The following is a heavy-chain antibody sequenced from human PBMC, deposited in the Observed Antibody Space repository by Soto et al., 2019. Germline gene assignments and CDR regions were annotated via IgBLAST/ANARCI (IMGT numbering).Heavy chain of an antibody. CDR2: IYYSGST. V-gene: IGHV4-59*01. Sequence: ESLSLTCTVSGGAIRSYYWSWIRQPPGKGLEWIGYIYYSGSTNYNPSLKSRVTISVDTSKNQFSLKLSSVTAADTAVYYCAREDTYSMSNYFDSWGQGTRVSVSA. CDR1: GGAIRSYY. J-gene: IGHJ4*02. CDR3: AREDTYSMSNYFDS. D-gene: IGHD3-10*02.